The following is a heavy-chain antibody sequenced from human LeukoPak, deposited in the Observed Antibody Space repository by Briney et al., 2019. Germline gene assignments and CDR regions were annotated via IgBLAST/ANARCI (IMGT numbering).Heavy chain of an antibody. D-gene: IGHD6-13*01. CDR2: IIPIFGTA. J-gene: IGHJ4*02. V-gene: IGHV1-69*05. Sequence: SVKVSCKASGGTFSSYAISWVRQAPGQGLEWMGGIIPIFGTANYAQKFQGRVTMTRDMSTSTVYMELSSLRAEDTAVYYCAKVQSPYSSSWYFDYWGQGTLVTVSS. CDR3: AKVQSPYSSSWYFDY. CDR1: GGTFSSYA.